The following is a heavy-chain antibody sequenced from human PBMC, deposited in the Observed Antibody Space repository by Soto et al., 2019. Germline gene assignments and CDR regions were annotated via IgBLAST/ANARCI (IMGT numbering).Heavy chain of an antibody. CDR1: GFTFDDYA. CDR2: ISWSSGSI. CDR3: GKHISDDYGDYWDY. J-gene: IGHJ4*02. V-gene: IGHV3-9*01. D-gene: IGHD4-17*01. Sequence: EVQLVESGGGLVQPGRSLRLSCAASGFTFDDYAMHWVRQAPGKGRELVSGISWSSGSIGYADSVKGRFTNASDNAKNSLYRHINSLSAEDTALSYCGKHISDDYGDYWDYWGQGSLVTVSA.